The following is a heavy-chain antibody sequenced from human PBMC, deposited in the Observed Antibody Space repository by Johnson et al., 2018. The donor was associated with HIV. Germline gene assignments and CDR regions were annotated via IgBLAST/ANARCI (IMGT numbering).Heavy chain of an antibody. CDR1: GFVFSDYV. CDR2: ISYDGSNK. CDR3: ARDPRSSSWYYYSNDAFDI. Sequence: VQLVESGGGVVQPGGSLTLSCAASGFVFSDYVMHWVRQAPGKGLAWVAVISYDGSNKYYADSVKGRFTLSRDNSKNTLYLQMNSLRAEDTAVYYCARDPRSSSWYYYSNDAFDIWGQGTMVTVSS. V-gene: IGHV3-30*19. D-gene: IGHD6-13*01. J-gene: IGHJ3*02.